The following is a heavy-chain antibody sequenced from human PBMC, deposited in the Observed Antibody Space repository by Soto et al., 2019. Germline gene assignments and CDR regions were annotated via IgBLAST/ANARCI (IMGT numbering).Heavy chain of an antibody. D-gene: IGHD4-17*01. CDR2: IYYSGST. V-gene: IGHV4-30-4*01. J-gene: IGHJ5*02. CDR1: GGSISSGDYY. Sequence: PSETLSLTCTVSGGSISSGDYYWSWIRQPPGKGLEWIGYIYYSGSTYYNPSLKSRVTISVDTSKNQFSLKLSSVTAADTAVYYCARDTVTTSEWFDPWGQGTLVTVSS. CDR3: ARDTVTTSEWFDP.